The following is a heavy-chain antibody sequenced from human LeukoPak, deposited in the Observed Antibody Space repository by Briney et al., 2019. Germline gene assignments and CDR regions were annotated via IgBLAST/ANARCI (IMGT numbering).Heavy chain of an antibody. CDR3: ARDRHHYDFWSGYYQSYYFDY. J-gene: IGHJ4*02. Sequence: SETLSLTCTVSGGSISSYYWSWIRQPAGKGLEWIGRIYTSGSTNYNPSLKSRVTMSVDTSKNQFSQKLSSVTAADTAVYYCARDRHHYDFWSGYYQSYYFDYWGQGTLVTVSS. D-gene: IGHD3-3*01. V-gene: IGHV4-4*07. CDR1: GGSISSYY. CDR2: IYTSGST.